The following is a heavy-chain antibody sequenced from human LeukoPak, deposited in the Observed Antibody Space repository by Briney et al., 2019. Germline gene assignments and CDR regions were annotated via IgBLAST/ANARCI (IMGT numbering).Heavy chain of an antibody. V-gene: IGHV4-30-2*01. D-gene: IGHD2-8*01. CDR1: GGSISSGGYS. J-gene: IGHJ6*02. CDR2: IYHNGST. CDR3: ARESGLRCVDV. Sequence: SQTLSHTCAVSGGSISSGGYSWSWIRQPPGKGLEWIGYIYHNGSTYYNPSLKSRVTISVDRSKNQFSLKLSSVTAADTAVYYCARESGLRCVDVWGQGTTVTVSS.